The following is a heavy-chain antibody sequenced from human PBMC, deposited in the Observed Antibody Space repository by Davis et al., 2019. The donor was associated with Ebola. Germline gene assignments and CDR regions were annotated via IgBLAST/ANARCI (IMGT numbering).Heavy chain of an antibody. CDR3: ARLSSGYSYGFHFDY. D-gene: IGHD5-18*01. CDR2: IYPGDSDT. Sequence: GESLKISCKGSGYSFTSYWIGWVRQMPGKGLEWMGIIYPGDSDTRYSPSFQGQVTISADKSISTAYLQWSSLKASDTAMYYCARLSSGYSYGFHFDYWGQGTLVTVSS. CDR1: GYSFTSYW. J-gene: IGHJ4*02. V-gene: IGHV5-51*01.